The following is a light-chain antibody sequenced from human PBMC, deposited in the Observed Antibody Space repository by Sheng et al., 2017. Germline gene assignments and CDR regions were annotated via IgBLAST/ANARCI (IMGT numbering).Light chain of an antibody. J-gene: IGKJ3*01. CDR2: WAS. V-gene: IGKV4-1*01. CDR3: QQYYSTPFT. CDR1: QSVLYSSNNKNY. Sequence: DIVMTQSPDSLAVSLGERATINCKSSQSVLYSSNNKNYLAWYQHKPGQPPKLLIYWASTRESGVPDRFSGSGSGTDFTLTISSLQAEDVAVYYCQQYYSTPFTFGP.